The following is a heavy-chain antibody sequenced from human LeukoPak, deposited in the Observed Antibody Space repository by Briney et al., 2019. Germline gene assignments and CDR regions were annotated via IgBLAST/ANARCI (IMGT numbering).Heavy chain of an antibody. V-gene: IGHV4-59*01. J-gene: IGHJ4*02. CDR2: IYYSGST. D-gene: IGHD3-9*01. Sequence: SETLSLTCTVSGGSISSYYWSWIRQPPGKGLEWIGYIYYSGSTNYNPSLKSRVTISVDTSKNQFSLKLSSVTAADTAVYYCARVQESQIDYYFDYWGQGTLVTVSS. CDR1: GGSISSYY. CDR3: ARVQESQIDYYFDY.